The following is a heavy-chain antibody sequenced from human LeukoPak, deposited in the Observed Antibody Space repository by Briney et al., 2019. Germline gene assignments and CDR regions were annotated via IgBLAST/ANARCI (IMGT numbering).Heavy chain of an antibody. CDR3: ARDVRDSSGYYYSFDY. Sequence: GGSLRLSCAASGFTVSSNYMSWVRQAPGKGLEWVSVIYSGGSTYYADSVKGRFTISRDNSKNTLYLQMNSLRAEDTAVYYCARDVRDSSGYYYSFDYWGQGTLVTVSS. D-gene: IGHD3-22*01. CDR2: IYSGGST. J-gene: IGHJ4*02. V-gene: IGHV3-53*01. CDR1: GFTVSSNY.